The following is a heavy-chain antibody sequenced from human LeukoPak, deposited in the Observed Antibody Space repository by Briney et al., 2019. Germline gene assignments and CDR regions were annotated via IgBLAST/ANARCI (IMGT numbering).Heavy chain of an antibody. Sequence: PGGSLRLSCAASGFTFSSSGMIWVRQAPGKGLEWVSAISGTGDRTYHADSVKGRFTISRDNSKNTLYLQMNSLRAEDTAVYYCAKDYEPLVGVHRWGDWFDPWGQGTLATVSS. CDR1: GFTFSSSG. CDR3: AKDYEPLVGVHRWGDWFDP. CDR2: ISGTGDRT. V-gene: IGHV3-23*01. D-gene: IGHD1-26*01. J-gene: IGHJ5*02.